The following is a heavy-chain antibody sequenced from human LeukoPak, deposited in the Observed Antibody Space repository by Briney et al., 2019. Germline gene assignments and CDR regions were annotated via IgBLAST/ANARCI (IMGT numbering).Heavy chain of an antibody. D-gene: IGHD6-19*01. Sequence: KPSETLSLTCSVFDGSISNYYWSWIRQPPGKGLEWIGYAYYSGSTTYNPSLESRVTISVDTSKNQFSLKLTAVPAADTAVYYCARNSAVATSRSWFDPWGQGTLVTVSS. J-gene: IGHJ5*02. CDR1: DGSISNYY. V-gene: IGHV4-59*08. CDR2: AYYSGST. CDR3: ARNSAVATSRSWFDP.